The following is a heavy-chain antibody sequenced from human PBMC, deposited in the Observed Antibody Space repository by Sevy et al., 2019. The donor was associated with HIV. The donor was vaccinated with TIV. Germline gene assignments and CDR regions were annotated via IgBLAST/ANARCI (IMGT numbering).Heavy chain of an antibody. D-gene: IGHD5-18*01. J-gene: IGHJ4*02. CDR1: GFTVNSNY. CDR3: ARGKSGYGYALNY. V-gene: IGHV3-66*01. Sequence: GGSLRLSCAASGFTVNSNYMTWVHQAPGKGLEGVSVIHSDDTTYHADSVKDRFTISRDNFKNTLYLQMSSLRAEDTAVYYCARGKSGYGYALNYWGQGTLVTVSS. CDR2: IHSDDTT.